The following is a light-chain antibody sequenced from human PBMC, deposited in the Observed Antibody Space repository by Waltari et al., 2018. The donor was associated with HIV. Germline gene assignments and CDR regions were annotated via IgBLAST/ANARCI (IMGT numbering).Light chain of an antibody. CDR2: LNNDGSH. CDR1: SRHSSYA. V-gene: IGLV4-69*01. Sequence: QLVLTQSPSASASLGASVKLTCTLSSRHSSYAIAWPQQQPEKGPRYLMKLNNDGSHTKGDGIPNRFSGSSSGAERYLTISSLQSEDEADYYCQTWGSGIQVFGSGTKVTVL. CDR3: QTWGSGIQV. J-gene: IGLJ1*01.